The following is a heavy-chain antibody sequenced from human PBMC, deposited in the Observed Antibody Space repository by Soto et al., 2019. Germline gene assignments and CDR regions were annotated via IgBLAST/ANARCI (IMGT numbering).Heavy chain of an antibody. J-gene: IGHJ6*02. D-gene: IGHD2-2*01. Sequence: QVQLVQSGAEVKKPGPSVKVSCKASGGTFSSYAISWVRQAPGQGLEGMGGIIPISGKTNYAQKFQGRVTITADESTSTAYMELSSLRSEDTAVYYCARSQGSSTSLEIYYYYYYGMDVWGQGTTVTVSS. V-gene: IGHV1-69*01. CDR1: GGTFSSYA. CDR2: IIPISGKT. CDR3: ARSQGSSTSLEIYYYYYYGMDV.